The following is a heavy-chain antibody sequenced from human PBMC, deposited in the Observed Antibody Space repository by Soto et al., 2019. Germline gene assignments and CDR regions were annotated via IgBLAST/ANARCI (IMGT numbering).Heavy chain of an antibody. CDR3: ATDSYCGGDCYSYYFDY. CDR1: GFTFSSYA. CDR2: ISYDGSNK. D-gene: IGHD2-21*02. J-gene: IGHJ4*02. Sequence: GGSLRLSCAASGFTFSSYAMHWVRQAPGKGLEWVAVISYDGSNKYYADSVKGRFTISRDNSKNTLYLQMNSLRAEDTAVYYCATDSYCGGDCYSYYFDYWGQGTLVTVSS. V-gene: IGHV3-30-3*01.